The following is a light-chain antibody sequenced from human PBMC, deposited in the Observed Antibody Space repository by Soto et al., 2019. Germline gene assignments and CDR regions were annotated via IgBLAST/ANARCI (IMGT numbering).Light chain of an antibody. CDR3: CSYARSSTSYVV. CDR2: EVS. J-gene: IGLJ2*01. CDR1: SSDVGSYNL. V-gene: IGLV2-23*02. Sequence: QSALTQPASVSGSPGQSITISCTGTSSDVGSYNLVSWYQQHPGKAPKLMIYEVSKRPSGVSNRFSGSKSGNTASLTISGLQAEDEADYYCCSYARSSTSYVVFGGGTKLTVL.